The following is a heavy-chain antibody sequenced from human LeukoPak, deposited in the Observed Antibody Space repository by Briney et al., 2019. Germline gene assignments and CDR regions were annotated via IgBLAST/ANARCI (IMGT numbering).Heavy chain of an antibody. D-gene: IGHD2-2*01. J-gene: IGHJ5*02. CDR2: INHSGST. Sequence: SETLSLTCAVYGGSFSGYYWSWIRQPPGKGLEWIGGINHSGSTNYNPSLKSRVTISVDTSKNQFSLKLSSVTAADTAVYYCARGRGVVVPAAIRGANWFDPWGQGTLVTVSS. V-gene: IGHV4-34*01. CDR3: ARGRGVVVPAAIRGANWFDP. CDR1: GGSFSGYY.